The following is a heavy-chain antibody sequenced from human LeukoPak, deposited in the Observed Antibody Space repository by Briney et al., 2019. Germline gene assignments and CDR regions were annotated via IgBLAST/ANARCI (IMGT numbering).Heavy chain of an antibody. J-gene: IGHJ4*02. CDR3: ARDREVGATGYYFDY. V-gene: IGHV4-4*07. Sequence: SETLSLTCTVSGGSISSYYWSWIRQPAGKGLEWIGRIYTSGSTTYNSSLKSRVTISLDTSKNHFSLRLSSVTAADTAVYYCARDREVGATGYYFDYWGQGTLVTVSS. D-gene: IGHD1-26*01. CDR2: IYTSGST. CDR1: GGSISSYY.